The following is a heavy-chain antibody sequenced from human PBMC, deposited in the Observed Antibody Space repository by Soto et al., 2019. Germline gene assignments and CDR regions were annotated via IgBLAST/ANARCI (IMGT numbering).Heavy chain of an antibody. CDR2: IIPILGIA. Sequence: AAVKVSCKASGGTFSSYTISWVRQAPGQGLEWMGRIIPILGIANYAQKFQGRVTFTADKSTSTAYMELSSLRSQDTAVYYCASREYTYYYYMDVWGKGTTVTVSS. CDR1: GGTFSSYT. CDR3: ASREYTYYYYMDV. V-gene: IGHV1-69*02. J-gene: IGHJ6*03. D-gene: IGHD5-18*01.